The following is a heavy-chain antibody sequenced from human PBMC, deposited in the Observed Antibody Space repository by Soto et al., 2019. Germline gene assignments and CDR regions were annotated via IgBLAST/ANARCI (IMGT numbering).Heavy chain of an antibody. CDR2: IYYSGST. Sequence: PSETLSLTCTVSGGSISSGDYYWSWIRQPPGKGLEWIGYIYYSGSTYYNPSLKSRVTISIDTSKEEFSLNLNSVAAADTAVYYCAVSTGSSQYYFDSVGQGALVTVSS. CDR3: AVSTGSSQYYFDS. V-gene: IGHV4-61*08. CDR1: GGSISSGDYY. D-gene: IGHD6-6*01. J-gene: IGHJ4*02.